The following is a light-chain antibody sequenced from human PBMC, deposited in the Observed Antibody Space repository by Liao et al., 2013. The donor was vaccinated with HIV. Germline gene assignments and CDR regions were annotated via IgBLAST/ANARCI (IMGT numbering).Light chain of an antibody. CDR1: KLGDKY. CDR3: QAWDSNSWV. V-gene: IGLV3-1*01. CDR2: EDT. J-gene: IGLJ3*02. Sequence: SYELTQPPSMSVSPGQTASVTCSGDKLGDKYVSWYQQRPGQSPVLVIYEDTKRPSGITQRFSGSNSGNTATLTISGTQAVDEADYYCQAWDSNSWVFGGGTELTVL.